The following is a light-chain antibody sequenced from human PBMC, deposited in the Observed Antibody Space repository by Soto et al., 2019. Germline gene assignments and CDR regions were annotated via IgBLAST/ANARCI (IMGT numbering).Light chain of an antibody. Sequence: AIQLTQSPSSLSASVGDTVTITCRASQGIRNDLGWYQQKPGNAPNLLIYAASTLQSGVPSRFSGSGSGTDFPLTTSSMQPEDFATYYCLQDYVYPRTFGQGTKVELK. CDR3: LQDYVYPRT. V-gene: IGKV1-6*01. CDR2: AAS. J-gene: IGKJ1*01. CDR1: QGIRND.